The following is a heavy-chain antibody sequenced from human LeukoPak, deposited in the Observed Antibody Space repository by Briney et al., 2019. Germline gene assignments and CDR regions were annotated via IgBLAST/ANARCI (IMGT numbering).Heavy chain of an antibody. CDR3: ARGRPLLWFGESFDY. V-gene: IGHV1-46*01. Sequence: ASVKVSCKASGYTFTSYYMHWVRQAPGQGLEWMGIINTSGGSTSYAQKFQGRVTMTRDTSTSTVYMELSSLRSEDTAVYYCARGRPLLWFGESFDYWGQGTLVTVSS. CDR2: INTSGGST. J-gene: IGHJ4*02. CDR1: GYTFTSYY. D-gene: IGHD3-10*01.